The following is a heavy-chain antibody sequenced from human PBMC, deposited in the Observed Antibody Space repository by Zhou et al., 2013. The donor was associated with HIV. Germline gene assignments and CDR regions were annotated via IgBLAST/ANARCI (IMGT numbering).Heavy chain of an antibody. Sequence: QVHLVQSGAEVRKPGASVKVSCKASGYTFTSYYMHWVRQAPGQGLEWMGIIIPSGGSTSYTQKFQGRVTMTRDTSTSTVYMELSSLRSEDTAVYYCARDYAVGATTSSHAFDIWGQGTMVTVSS. CDR3: ARDYAVGATTSSHAFDI. D-gene: IGHD1-26*01. CDR2: IIPSGGST. J-gene: IGHJ3*02. CDR1: GYTFTSYY. V-gene: IGHV1-46*01.